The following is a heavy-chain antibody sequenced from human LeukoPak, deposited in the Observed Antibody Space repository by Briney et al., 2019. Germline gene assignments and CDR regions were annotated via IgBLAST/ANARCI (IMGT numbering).Heavy chain of an antibody. D-gene: IGHD6-19*01. Sequence: GGSLRLSCAASGFTFSNYGMSWVRQAPGKGLEWVSVIRPSGGNTYYADSVKGRFTISRDNSKNTLYLQMNSLRAEDTAVYYCAKSPRLEYSSGWLPDYWGQGTLVTVSS. J-gene: IGHJ4*02. CDR3: AKSPRLEYSSGWLPDY. CDR1: GFTFSNYG. CDR2: IRPSGGNT. V-gene: IGHV3-23*01.